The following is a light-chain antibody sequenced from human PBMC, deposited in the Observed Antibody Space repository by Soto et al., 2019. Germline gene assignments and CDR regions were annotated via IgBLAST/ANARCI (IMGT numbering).Light chain of an antibody. V-gene: IGLV4-69*01. J-gene: IGLJ2*01. CDR2: LNSDGSH. Sequence: QLVLTQSPSASASLGASVKLTCTLSRGHSSYAIAWHQQQPEKGPRYLMKLNSDGSHSKGDGIPDRFSGSSSGAERYLTISSLQSEDEADYYCQTWGTGNVVFGGGTKVTVL. CDR3: QTWGTGNVV. CDR1: RGHSSYA.